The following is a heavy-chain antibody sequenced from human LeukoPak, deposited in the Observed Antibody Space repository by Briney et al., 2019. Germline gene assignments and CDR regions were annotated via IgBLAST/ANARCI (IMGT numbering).Heavy chain of an antibody. V-gene: IGHV3-33*01. CDR3: AALRLYGSGSYSSSW. CDR2: IWYVDGSNK. D-gene: IGHD3-10*01. Sequence: GGSLTLSCAASGFTFSSYALHWVRQAPGKGLEWVAVIWYVDGSNKYYADSVKGRFTISRDNSKNTPYLSMNSLEAEDTAVYQCAALRLYGSGSYSSSWWGQGTLVTVSS. CDR1: GFTFSSYA. J-gene: IGHJ4*02.